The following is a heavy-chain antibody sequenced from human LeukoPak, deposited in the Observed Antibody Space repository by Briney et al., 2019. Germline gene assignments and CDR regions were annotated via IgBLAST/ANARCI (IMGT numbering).Heavy chain of an antibody. CDR2: IRYDGTNR. V-gene: IGHV3-30*02. CDR1: GFTFSGSG. J-gene: IGHJ4*02. D-gene: IGHD6-13*01. Sequence: GGSLRLSCAASGFTFSGSGMHWVRQAPGKGLEWVTFIRYDGTNRYYAASVKGRFTISRDNSKNTLYLQMNSLRAEDTAVYYCARDSAAGGDYWGQGTLVTVSS. CDR3: ARDSAAGGDY.